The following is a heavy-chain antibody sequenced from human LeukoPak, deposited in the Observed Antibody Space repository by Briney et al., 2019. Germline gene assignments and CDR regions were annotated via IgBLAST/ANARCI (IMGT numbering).Heavy chain of an antibody. CDR3: ARDYYYYDSSGYYYLDY. CDR2: IYHSGST. V-gene: IGHV4-4*02. Sequence: SETLSLTCAVSGGSISSSNWWSWVRQPPGKGLEWIGEIYHSGSTNYNPSLKSRVTISVDKSKNQFSLKLSSVTAADTAVYYCARDYYYYDSSGYYYLDYWGQGTLVTVSS. CDR1: GGSISSSNW. D-gene: IGHD3-22*01. J-gene: IGHJ4*02.